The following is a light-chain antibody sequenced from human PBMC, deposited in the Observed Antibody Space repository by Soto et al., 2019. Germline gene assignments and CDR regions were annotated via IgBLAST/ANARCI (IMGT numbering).Light chain of an antibody. J-gene: IGLJ1*01. Sequence: QSALTQPASVSGSPGQSITISCTGTSSDIGAYNFVSWYQQHPGKAPKLMLYDVNIRPSGVSNRFSGSKSATSASLAISGLQSEDEADYYCAAWDDSLNGYVFGTGTKLTVL. CDR1: SSDIGAYNF. CDR2: DVN. V-gene: IGLV2-14*03. CDR3: AAWDDSLNGYV.